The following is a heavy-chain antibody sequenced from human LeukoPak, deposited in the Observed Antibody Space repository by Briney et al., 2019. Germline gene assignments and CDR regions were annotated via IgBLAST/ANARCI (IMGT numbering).Heavy chain of an antibody. Sequence: PGGSLRLSCAASGFTFSISAINWVRQAPGKGLEWISCISGSGRTTYYADSVRGRFTISRDNSKNTVYLQVNSLRAEDTAVYYCARDGIAVAGFVDYWGQGTLVTVSS. V-gene: IGHV3-23*01. CDR3: ARDGIAVAGFVDY. J-gene: IGHJ4*02. CDR2: ISGSGRTT. D-gene: IGHD6-19*01. CDR1: GFTFSISA.